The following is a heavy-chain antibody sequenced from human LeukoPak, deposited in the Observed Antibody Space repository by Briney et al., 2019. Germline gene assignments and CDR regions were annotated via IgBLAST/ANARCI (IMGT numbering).Heavy chain of an antibody. CDR2: IHTYNGHT. Sequence: ASVKVSCKSSGYTFNSYGITWVRQAPGRGLAWMGWIHTYNGHTNYAQKLQGRVTMTTDTSTSTAYMELSSLRSDDTAVYYCARDQYYDSKGWFDPWGQGTLVTVSS. CDR3: ARDQYYDSKGWFDP. D-gene: IGHD3-22*01. CDR1: GYTFNSYG. V-gene: IGHV1-18*01. J-gene: IGHJ5*02.